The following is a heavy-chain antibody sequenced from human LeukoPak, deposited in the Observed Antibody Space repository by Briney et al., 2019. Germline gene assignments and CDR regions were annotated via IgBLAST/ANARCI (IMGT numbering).Heavy chain of an antibody. CDR3: AKGTGRSTLNWFDP. V-gene: IGHV3-43*01. CDR2: ISWDGDNT. Sequence: GGSLRLSCAASGFTFDGYTMHWVRQAPGKGLEWVSLISWDGDNTYYADSVKGRFTISRDNSKNSLYPQMNSLRTEDTALYYCAKGTGRSTLNWFDPWGQGTLVTVSS. J-gene: IGHJ5*02. D-gene: IGHD1-14*01. CDR1: GFTFDGYT.